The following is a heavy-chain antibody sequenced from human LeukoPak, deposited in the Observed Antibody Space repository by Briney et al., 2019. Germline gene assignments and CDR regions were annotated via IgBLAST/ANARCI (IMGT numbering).Heavy chain of an antibody. Sequence: SETLSLTCTVSGGFISSYYWSWLRQPPGKGLEWIGYIYYSGSTNYNPSLKSRVTLSGHTSKNPFSPKLSSETPADTAVDYCARLELSLWSGECLIDYWGQGTLVTVSS. D-gene: IGHD3-10*01. CDR3: ARLELSLWSGECLIDY. J-gene: IGHJ4*02. CDR2: IYYSGST. V-gene: IGHV4-59*08. CDR1: GGFISSYY.